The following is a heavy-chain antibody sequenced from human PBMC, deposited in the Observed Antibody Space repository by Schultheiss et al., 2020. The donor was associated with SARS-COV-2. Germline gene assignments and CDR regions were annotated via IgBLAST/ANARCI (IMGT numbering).Heavy chain of an antibody. D-gene: IGHD1-1*01. CDR3: ARVRTGTFDY. CDR2: IYHSGST. J-gene: IGHJ4*02. V-gene: IGHV4-34*01. CDR1: GGSFSGYY. Sequence: SETLSLTCAVYGGSFSGYYWSWIRQPPGKGLEWIGEIYHSGSTNYNPSLKSRVTISVDKSKNQFSLKLSSVTAADTAVYYCARVRTGTFDYWGQGTLVTVSS.